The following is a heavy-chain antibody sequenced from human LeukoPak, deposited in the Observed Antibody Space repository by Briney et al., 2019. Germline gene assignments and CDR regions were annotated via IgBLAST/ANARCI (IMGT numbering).Heavy chain of an antibody. Sequence: GRSLRLSCAASGFTFSSNAMHWVRQAPGKGLEWVAVISYDGNTKYYADSVKGRFAISRDTSKNTLYLQMNSLRTEDTAVYYCASPHIVVVTAPRWGLDYWGQGALVTVSS. V-gene: IGHV3-30*09. CDR2: ISYDGNTK. D-gene: IGHD2-21*02. J-gene: IGHJ4*02. CDR1: GFTFSSNA. CDR3: ASPHIVVVTAPRWGLDY.